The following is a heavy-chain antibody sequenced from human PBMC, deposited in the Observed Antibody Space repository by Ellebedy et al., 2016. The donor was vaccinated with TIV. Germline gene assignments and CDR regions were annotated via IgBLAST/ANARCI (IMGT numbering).Heavy chain of an antibody. Sequence: GESLKISCQGSGDRLTSYWLAWVRQMPGKGLEWMGLIQLSDSDTIYSPSFQGQVTISANKSIGAAYLQCTSLKASDTAIYYCARRGDGFPNCYFELWGRGTLVSVSS. CDR1: GDRLTSYW. J-gene: IGHJ2*01. D-gene: IGHD5-24*01. CDR3: ARRGDGFPNCYFEL. CDR2: IQLSDSDT. V-gene: IGHV5-51*01.